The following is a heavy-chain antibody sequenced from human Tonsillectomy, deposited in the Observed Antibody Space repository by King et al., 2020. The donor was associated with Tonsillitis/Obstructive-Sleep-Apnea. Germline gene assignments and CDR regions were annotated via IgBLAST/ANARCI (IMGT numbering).Heavy chain of an antibody. CDR1: GFTFDDYA. J-gene: IGHJ4*02. D-gene: IGHD6-6*01. V-gene: IGHV3-9*01. Sequence: VQLVESGGDLVQPGRSLRLSCAASGFTFDDYAMHWVRQAPGKGLEWVSGICWNSGRIAYAASVKGRFTISRDNAMNSLYLQMNSLRAEDTALYYCAKDIQERLVGSTLGYCGQGTLVTVSS. CDR3: AKDIQERLVGSTLGY. CDR2: ICWNSGRI.